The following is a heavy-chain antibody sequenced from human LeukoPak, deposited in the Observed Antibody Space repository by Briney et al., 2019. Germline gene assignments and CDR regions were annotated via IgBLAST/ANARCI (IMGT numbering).Heavy chain of an antibody. Sequence: SETLSLTCNVSGGSIEYYWNWLRQPPGKGLQWLGYIHYNGVTDYNPSLGSRVRMSVDTSNSQFSLRLTSVTAADTAVYYCARDRRHRGGYLDLWGQGTLVTVSS. V-gene: IGHV4-59*01. CDR1: GGSIEYY. D-gene: IGHD3-16*01. CDR3: ARDRRHRGGYLDL. J-gene: IGHJ5*02. CDR2: IHYNGVT.